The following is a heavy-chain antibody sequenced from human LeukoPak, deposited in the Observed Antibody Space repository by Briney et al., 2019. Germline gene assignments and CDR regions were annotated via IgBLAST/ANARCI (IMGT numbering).Heavy chain of an antibody. V-gene: IGHV3-7*02. J-gene: IGHJ4*02. CDR3: ARVLPGAPWVFDY. Sequence: PGGSLRLSCAASGFTFSSYWMSWVRQAPGKGLEWVANIKQDGSEKYYVDSVKGRFTISRDNAKNSLYLQLNNLRDEDTAVYYCARVLPGAPWVFDYWGQGTLVTVSS. D-gene: IGHD3-10*01. CDR2: IKQDGSEK. CDR1: GFTFSSYW.